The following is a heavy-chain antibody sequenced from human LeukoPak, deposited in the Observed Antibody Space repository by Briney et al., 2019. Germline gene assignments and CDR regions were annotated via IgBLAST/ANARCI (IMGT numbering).Heavy chain of an antibody. J-gene: IGHJ4*02. CDR2: IYYSGNT. CDR1: GDSISTSNSY. Sequence: SETLSLTCTVSGDSISTSNSYWGWIRQPPGKGLEWIGSIYYSGNTYYNASLKSRVTISVDTSKNQFSLKLSSVTAADTAVYYCARGPSGYHNTGGQGTLVTVSS. CDR3: ARGPSGYHNT. D-gene: IGHD5-12*01. V-gene: IGHV4-39*01.